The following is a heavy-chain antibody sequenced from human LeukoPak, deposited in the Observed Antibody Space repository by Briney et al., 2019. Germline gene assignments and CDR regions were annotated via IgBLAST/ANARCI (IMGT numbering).Heavy chain of an antibody. J-gene: IGHJ5*02. V-gene: IGHV4-59*01. D-gene: IGHD6-13*01. CDR1: GGSISSYY. Sequence: SETLSLTCTVSGGSISSYYWSRIRQPPGKGLEWIGYIYYSGSTNYNPSLKSRVTISVDTSKNQFSLKLSSVTAADTAVYYCARVRRWAIAAAGTEWFDPWGQGTLVTVSS. CDR2: IYYSGST. CDR3: ARVRRWAIAAAGTEWFDP.